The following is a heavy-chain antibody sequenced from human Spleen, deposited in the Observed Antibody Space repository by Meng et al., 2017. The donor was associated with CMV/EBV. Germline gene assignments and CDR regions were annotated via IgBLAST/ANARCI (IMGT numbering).Heavy chain of an antibody. CDR3: ARDKRGYFRPVDY. D-gene: IGHD6-13*01. J-gene: IGHJ4*02. Sequence: CVGSGFTFYNYAMSWVRQAPGKNMEWVSVSDGGGEGTYYANSVKGRFTISNVKSKSPMYLQMNDLSAENTDIYFWARDKRGYFRPVDYWGQGTLVTVSS. CDR2: SDGGGEGT. V-gene: IGHV3-23*01. CDR1: GFTFYNYA.